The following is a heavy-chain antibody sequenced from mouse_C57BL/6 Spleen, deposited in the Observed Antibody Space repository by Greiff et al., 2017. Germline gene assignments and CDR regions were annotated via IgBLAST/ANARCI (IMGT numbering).Heavy chain of an antibody. V-gene: IGHV1-76*01. CDR1: GYTFTDYY. D-gene: IGHD1-1*01. CDR2: IYPGSGNT. J-gene: IGHJ1*03. CDR3: ASPHYYGSSDWYFDV. Sequence: QVQLKESGAELVRPGASVKLSCKASGYTFTDYYINWVKQRPGQGLEWIARIYPGSGNTYYNEKFKGKATLTAEKSSSTAYMQLSSLTSEDSAVYFCASPHYYGSSDWYFDVWGTGTTVTVSS.